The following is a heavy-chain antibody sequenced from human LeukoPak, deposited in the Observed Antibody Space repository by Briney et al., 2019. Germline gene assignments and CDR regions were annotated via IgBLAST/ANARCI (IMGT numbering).Heavy chain of an antibody. CDR2: FSGSGGST. J-gene: IGHJ4*02. V-gene: IGHV3-23*01. Sequence: GGSLRLSCAASGFTFSSYAMSWVRQAPGKGLEWVSAFSGSGGSTYYADSVQGRFTISRDNSKNTLYLQMNSLRAEDTAVYYCARAITNYGYIFDYWGQGTLVTVSS. CDR3: ARAITNYGYIFDY. D-gene: IGHD5-18*01. CDR1: GFTFSSYA.